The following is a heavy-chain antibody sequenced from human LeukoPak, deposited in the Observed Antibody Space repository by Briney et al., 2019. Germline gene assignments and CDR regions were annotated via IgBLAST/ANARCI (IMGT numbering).Heavy chain of an antibody. CDR3: ARESHIGLDY. D-gene: IGHD2-21*01. Sequence: PGGSLRLSCAASAFSFSTYAMSWVRQAPGKGLEWVSVISGDGITTYYADSVKDRFTISRDNSKNTLYLQMTSLRAEDTAVYYCARESHIGLDYWGQGTPVTVSS. CDR2: ISGDGITT. CDR1: AFSFSTYA. J-gene: IGHJ4*02. V-gene: IGHV3-23*01.